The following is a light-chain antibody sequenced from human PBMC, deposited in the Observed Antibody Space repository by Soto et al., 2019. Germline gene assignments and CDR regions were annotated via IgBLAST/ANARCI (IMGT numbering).Light chain of an antibody. Sequence: EIVLTQSPATLSLSPGERATLSCRASQSVRTYLVWYQQKPGQAPRLLIYDTSTRATGVPATFSGSGSGTDFTLTISSLEPEDFAVYYCHQRSNWPRTVGEGTKGDIK. CDR1: QSVRTY. CDR3: HQRSNWPRT. CDR2: DTS. V-gene: IGKV3-11*01. J-gene: IGKJ4*01.